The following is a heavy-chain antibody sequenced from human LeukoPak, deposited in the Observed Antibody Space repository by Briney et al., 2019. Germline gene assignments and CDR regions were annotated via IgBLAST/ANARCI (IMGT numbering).Heavy chain of an antibody. J-gene: IGHJ4*02. CDR2: ISGGGGST. V-gene: IGHV3-23*01. Sequence: PGGSLRLSCAASGFTFSSYVMSWVRQAPGKGLEWVSGISGGGGSTYYADSVKGRFTVSRDNSKNTLYLQVNSLRAEDTAVYYCARKFGSYYADYWGQGTLVTVSS. CDR3: ARKFGSYYADY. D-gene: IGHD1-26*01. CDR1: GFTFSSYV.